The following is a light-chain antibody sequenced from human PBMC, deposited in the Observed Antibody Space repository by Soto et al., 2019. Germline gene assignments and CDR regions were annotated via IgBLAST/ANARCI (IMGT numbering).Light chain of an antibody. CDR1: SSDVGGYNY. Sequence: QSVLTQPASVSGSPGQSITISCTGTSSDVGGYNYVSWYQQHPGKAPKLMIYEVSNRPSGVSNRFSGFKSGNTASLTISGLQAEDEADYYCSSYTSSSTYVVFGGGTKLTVL. CDR3: SSYTSSSTYVV. J-gene: IGLJ2*01. CDR2: EVS. V-gene: IGLV2-14*01.